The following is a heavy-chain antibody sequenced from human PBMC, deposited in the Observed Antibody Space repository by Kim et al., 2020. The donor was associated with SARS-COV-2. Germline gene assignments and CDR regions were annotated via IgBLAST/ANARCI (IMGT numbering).Heavy chain of an antibody. J-gene: IGHJ3*02. V-gene: IGHV7-4-1*02. CDR2: GNP. CDR3: ARARYAFDI. Sequence: GNPTNAKGFTGRFVFSLDTSVSTAYLQISSLKAEDTAVYYCARARYAFDIWGQGTMVTVSS.